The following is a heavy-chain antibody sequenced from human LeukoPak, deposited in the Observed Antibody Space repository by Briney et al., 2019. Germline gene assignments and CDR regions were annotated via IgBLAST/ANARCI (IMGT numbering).Heavy chain of an antibody. CDR1: GYSFTSYW. D-gene: IGHD2-21*02. CDR2: IYPGDSDT. V-gene: IGHV5-51*01. CDR3: ARSPTIRGPAYCGGDCYSGAAFDI. J-gene: IGHJ3*02. Sequence: GESLKISCKGSGYSFTSYWIGWVRQMPGKGLEWMGIIYPGDSDTRYSPSLQGQVTISADKSISTAYLQWSSLKASDTAMYYCARSPTIRGPAYCGGDCYSGAAFDIWGQGTMVTVSS.